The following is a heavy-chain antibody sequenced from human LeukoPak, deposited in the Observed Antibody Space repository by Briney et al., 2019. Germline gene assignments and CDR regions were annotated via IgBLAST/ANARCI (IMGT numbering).Heavy chain of an antibody. Sequence: SETLSLTCAVSSGSITNYYWSWIRQPPGKGLEWIGYIYYSGYTNYSPSLKSRVTISVDTSKNQFSLKLSSVTAADTAVYYCARASALVYDSSGYYPDWFDPWGQGTLVTVSS. CDR3: ARASALVYDSSGYYPDWFDP. CDR1: SGSITNYY. CDR2: IYYSGYT. D-gene: IGHD3-22*01. J-gene: IGHJ5*02. V-gene: IGHV4-59*01.